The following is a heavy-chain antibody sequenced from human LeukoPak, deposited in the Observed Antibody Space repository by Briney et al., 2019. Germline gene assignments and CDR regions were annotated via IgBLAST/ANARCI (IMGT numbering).Heavy chain of an antibody. CDR3: ARAGRDGYNYHY. V-gene: IGHV1-69*04. J-gene: IGHJ4*02. CDR2: IIPILGIA. Sequence: SVKVSCKASGGTFSSYAISWVRQAPGQGLEWMGRIIPILGIANYAQKFQGRVTITAHKSTSTAYMELSSLRSEDTAVYYCARAGRDGYNYHYWGQGTLVTVSS. D-gene: IGHD5-24*01. CDR1: GGTFSSYA.